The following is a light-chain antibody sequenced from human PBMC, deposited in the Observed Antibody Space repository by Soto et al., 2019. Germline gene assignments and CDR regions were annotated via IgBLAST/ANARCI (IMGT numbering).Light chain of an antibody. CDR2: EAS. CDR3: KQYNSYQWT. CDR1: QSISTW. Sequence: DIQMTQSPSTLSASVGDRVTITCRASQSISTWLAWYQQKPGKAPKVLIYEASKLESGVPSRFSASGSGKDSPLPITPLQPDDVQIYYCKQYNSYQWTCGQGTRVKIK. V-gene: IGKV1-5*01. J-gene: IGKJ1*01.